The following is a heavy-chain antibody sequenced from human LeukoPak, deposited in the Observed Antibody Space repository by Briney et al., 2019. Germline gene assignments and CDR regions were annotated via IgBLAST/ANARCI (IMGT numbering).Heavy chain of an antibody. V-gene: IGHV4-59*08. CDR1: SASISTYH. CDR2: INYSGST. J-gene: IGHJ4*02. D-gene: IGHD4/OR15-4a*01. CDR3: ARGRLWTWDY. Sequence: SETLSLTCTVSSASISTYHWTWIRQPPGKGLEWIGYINYSGSTNYNPSLKSRVTISIDTSKNQFSLKLTSVTAADTAVYYCARGRLWTWDYWGQGALVTVSS.